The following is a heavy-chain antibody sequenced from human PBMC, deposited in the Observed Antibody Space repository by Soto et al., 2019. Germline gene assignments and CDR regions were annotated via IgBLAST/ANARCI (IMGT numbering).Heavy chain of an antibody. CDR3: ARLSGSYNDRYFDS. CDR2: VYYNGNT. D-gene: IGHD1-26*01. J-gene: IGHJ4*02. Sequence: PGKGLEWIGNVYYNGNTYYNPSLKSRLTISVDTSNNQFSLKVRSVTAADTAVYYCARLSGSYNDRYFDSWGQGTLVTVSS. V-gene: IGHV4-39*01.